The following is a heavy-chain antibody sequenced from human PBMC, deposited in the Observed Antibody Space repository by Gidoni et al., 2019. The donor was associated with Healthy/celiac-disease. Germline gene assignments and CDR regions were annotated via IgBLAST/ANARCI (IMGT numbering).Heavy chain of an antibody. D-gene: IGHD3-10*01. Sequence: VQLLESGGGLVQPGGSLRLSCAASGFSFSRYAMIWGLQGPGKGLGWVSASIGSGGSTYYADYVKGRFTLSSDNSKNTLYLQMNSLRDEDTAVYYCAKKLLWFGEFSAPIDDWGQGTLVTVSS. V-gene: IGHV3-23*01. CDR1: GFSFSRYA. CDR3: AKKLLWFGEFSAPIDD. CDR2: SIGSGGST. J-gene: IGHJ4*02.